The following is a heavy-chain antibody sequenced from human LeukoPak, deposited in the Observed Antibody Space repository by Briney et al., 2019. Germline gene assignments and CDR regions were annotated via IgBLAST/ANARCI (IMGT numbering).Heavy chain of an antibody. Sequence: ASVKVSCKASGYTFTSYGISWVRQAPGQGLEWMGRMSPNNGKTDYAQKFQGRVTITRDTSINTVYMELSSLRSDDTAVYYCARGFVDYWSGYYRRDWFDPWGQGTLVTVSS. CDR2: MSPNNGKT. CDR3: ARGFVDYWSGYYRRDWFDP. J-gene: IGHJ5*02. V-gene: IGHV1-8*03. CDR1: GYTFTSYG. D-gene: IGHD3-3*01.